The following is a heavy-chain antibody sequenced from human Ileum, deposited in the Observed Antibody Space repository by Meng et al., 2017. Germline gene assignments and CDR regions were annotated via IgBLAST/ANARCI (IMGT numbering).Heavy chain of an antibody. Sequence: QAQRQGSGPRLVKPAGTLSLPCAVSGSWWSWVRQPPGKGLEWIGEIFQSGRTNYNPSLKSRVTISIDKSKSQISLQLSAVTAADTAVYSCATSNDRDVYYLGYWGQGTLVTVSS. CDR3: ATSNDRDVYYLGY. V-gene: IGHV4-4*01. J-gene: IGHJ4*02. CDR2: IFQSGRT. D-gene: IGHD3-22*01. CDR1: GSW.